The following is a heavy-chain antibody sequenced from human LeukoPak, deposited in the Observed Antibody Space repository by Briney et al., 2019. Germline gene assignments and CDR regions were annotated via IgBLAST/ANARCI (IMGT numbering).Heavy chain of an antibody. CDR2: INPNSGDT. D-gene: IGHD6-6*01. J-gene: IGHJ4*02. V-gene: IGHV1-2*07. Sequence: ASVKVSCMASRYTFTVYYVHWVRQAPGQGLEWRCWINPNSGDTNFAHKFQGRVTMASDTSITTAYMELSRLTSDVSAVYYCARYLSSSSFDFWGQGTLVTVSS. CDR1: RYTFTVYY. CDR3: ARYLSSSSFDF.